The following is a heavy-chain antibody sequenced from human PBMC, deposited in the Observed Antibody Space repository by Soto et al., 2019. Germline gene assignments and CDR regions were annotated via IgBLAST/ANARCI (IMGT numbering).Heavy chain of an antibody. D-gene: IGHD3-22*01. CDR2: NNHSGST. CDR3: VREAGYYDRSGYNWFDP. CDR1: GGSFSGYY. Sequence: SETLSLTCAVYGGSFSGYYWSWIRQPPGKGLEWIGENNHSGSTNYNPSLKSRVTISVDTSKNQFSLKLSSVTAADTVVYYCVREAGYYDRSGYNWFDPWGQGIQVTVSS. V-gene: IGHV4-34*01. J-gene: IGHJ5*02.